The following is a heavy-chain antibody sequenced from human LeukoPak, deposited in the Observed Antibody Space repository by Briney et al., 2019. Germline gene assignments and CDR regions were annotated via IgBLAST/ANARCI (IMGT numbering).Heavy chain of an antibody. D-gene: IGHD4-17*01. CDR2: INGGGDST. CDR3: ARDQSVTNHYYGMDV. CDR1: GFTFRSYA. V-gene: IGHV3-23*01. J-gene: IGHJ6*02. Sequence: GGSLRLSCAASGFTFRSYAMSWVRQAPGKGLEWVSSINGGGDSTDYAGSVKGRFTISRDNSENTLYLQMNSLRAEDTAIYYCARDQSVTNHYYGMDVWGQGTTVTVSS.